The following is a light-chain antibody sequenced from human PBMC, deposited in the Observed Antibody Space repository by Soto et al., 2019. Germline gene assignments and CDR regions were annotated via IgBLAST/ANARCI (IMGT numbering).Light chain of an antibody. Sequence: QSALTQPRSVSGSPGQSVTISCTGTSSDVGGYNFVSWYQQYPGTVPKLIIYDVSQRPSGVPDRFSASKSDNTASLTISGLQAEEEADYYCCSYAGRSTLFGGGTKLTVL. CDR3: CSYAGRSTL. J-gene: IGLJ2*01. V-gene: IGLV2-11*01. CDR2: DVS. CDR1: SSDVGGYNF.